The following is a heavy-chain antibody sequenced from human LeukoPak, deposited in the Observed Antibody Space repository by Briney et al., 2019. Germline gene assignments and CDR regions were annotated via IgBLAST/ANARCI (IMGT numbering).Heavy chain of an antibody. J-gene: IGHJ6*03. Sequence: ASVKVSCKASGYTFTSYYMHWVRQAPGQGLEWMGWINPNSGGTNYAQKFQGRVTMTRDTSISTAYMELSRLRSDDTAVYYCARLERSSGWYGENYYYYMDVWGKGTTVTVSS. D-gene: IGHD6-19*01. CDR3: ARLERSSGWYGENYYYYMDV. CDR1: GYTFTSYY. CDR2: INPNSGGT. V-gene: IGHV1-2*02.